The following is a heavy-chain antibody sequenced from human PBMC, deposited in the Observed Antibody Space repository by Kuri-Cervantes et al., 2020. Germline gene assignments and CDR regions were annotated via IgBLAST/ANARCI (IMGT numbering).Heavy chain of an antibody. CDR3: ARDRKFGAYDTLDY. Sequence: GGSLRLSCAASGFTFNNYGMHWVRQAPGRGLEWVAVIWYDGNDAYYADSVKGRFTISRDNSKNTLYLQMNSLTTEDTAMYYCARDRKFGAYDTLDYWGQGTLVTVSS. J-gene: IGHJ4*02. D-gene: IGHD5-12*01. CDR2: IWYDGNDA. V-gene: IGHV3-33*01. CDR1: GFTFNNYG.